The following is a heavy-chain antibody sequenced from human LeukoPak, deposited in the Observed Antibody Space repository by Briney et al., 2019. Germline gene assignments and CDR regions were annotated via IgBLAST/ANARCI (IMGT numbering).Heavy chain of an antibody. J-gene: IGHJ4*02. Sequence: GASVKVSCKASGYTFTGYYMHWVRQAPGQGLEWMGWISGYNGNTNYARKLQGRVTMTTDTSTSTAYMELRSLRSDDTAVYYCARDQSLVVAAPDFWGQGTLVTVSS. CDR1: GYTFTGYY. CDR2: ISGYNGNT. V-gene: IGHV1-18*04. D-gene: IGHD2-15*01. CDR3: ARDQSLVVAAPDF.